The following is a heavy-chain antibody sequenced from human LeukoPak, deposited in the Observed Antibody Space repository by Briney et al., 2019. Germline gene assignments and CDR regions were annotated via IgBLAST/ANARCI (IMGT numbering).Heavy chain of an antibody. CDR3: ARGSPSGCTNGVCYSSGPNWFDP. Sequence: ASVKVSCKASGYTFTGYYMHWVRQAPGQGLEWMGWINPNNGGTNYAQKFQGRVTMTRDTSISTAYMELSRLRSDDTAVYYCARGSPSGCTNGVCYSSGPNWFDPRGQGTLVTVSS. D-gene: IGHD2-8*01. J-gene: IGHJ5*02. V-gene: IGHV1-2*02. CDR1: GYTFTGYY. CDR2: INPNNGGT.